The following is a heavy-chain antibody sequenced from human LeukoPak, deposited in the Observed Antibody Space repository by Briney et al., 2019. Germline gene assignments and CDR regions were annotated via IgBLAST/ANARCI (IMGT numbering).Heavy chain of an antibody. V-gene: IGHV4-61*01. D-gene: IGHD2/OR15-2a*01. J-gene: IGHJ5*02. CDR2: IYYSGST. CDR1: GGSVSSGSCY. CDR3: ARENREVLNWFAP. Sequence: SETLSLTCTVSGGSVSSGSCYWSWLRQPPGRGLGWIGYIYYSGSTNNIPSLKSRVTIAVDTSKNQFSLKLSSVTAADTAVYYCARENREVLNWFAPWGQGTLVTVSS.